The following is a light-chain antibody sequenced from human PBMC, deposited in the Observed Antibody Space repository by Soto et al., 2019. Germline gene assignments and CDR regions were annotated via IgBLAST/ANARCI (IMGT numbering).Light chain of an antibody. CDR3: QQYDNLPIT. V-gene: IGKV1-33*01. J-gene: IGKJ5*01. CDR1: QDISNY. Sequence: DIQMTQSPSSLSASVGDRVTITCQASQDISNYLNWYQQKPGKAPKLLIYDASNLETGVPSRFSGTRSGTDFNFTISSLQPEEIATYYCQQYDNLPITFGQGTRQEIK. CDR2: DAS.